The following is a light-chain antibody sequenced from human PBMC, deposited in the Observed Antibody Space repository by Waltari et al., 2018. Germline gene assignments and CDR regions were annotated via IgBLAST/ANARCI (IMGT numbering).Light chain of an antibody. CDR2: NNK. V-gene: IGLV1-44*01. Sequence: QSVVTQSPSASGPPGQRVTISCSGSSSNIGSKTVNWYQHLPGTAPKLLIHNNKQRPSGGPDRFAGSKSDTSASLAISGLQSEDEAEYYCAVWDDSLNGWMFGGGTKLTVL. J-gene: IGLJ3*02. CDR3: AVWDDSLNGWM. CDR1: SSNIGSKT.